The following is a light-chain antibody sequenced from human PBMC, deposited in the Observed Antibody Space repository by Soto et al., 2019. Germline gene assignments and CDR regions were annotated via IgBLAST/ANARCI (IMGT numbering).Light chain of an antibody. CDR2: GAS. CDR3: QRRKT. V-gene: IGKV3-20*01. J-gene: IGKJ2*01. Sequence: EIVLTQSPGTLSLSPGERATLSCRASQSVSSSYLAWYQQRPRQAPCLLIYGASSRTTGTPDRFSGSGSGIAFTLTISKLEPDDFSVYYCQRRKTFGQGTNLEIK. CDR1: QSVSSSY.